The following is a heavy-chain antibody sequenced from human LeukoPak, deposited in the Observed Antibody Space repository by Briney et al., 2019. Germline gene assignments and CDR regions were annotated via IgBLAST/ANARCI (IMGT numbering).Heavy chain of an antibody. Sequence: GGSLRLSCAASGFTFSNYAMSWVRQAPGKGLEWVSAISGSGDSTYYADSVKGRFTISRDNSKNTLYLQMDSLRAEDTAVYYCARDLSMIRGVILSGYFDYWGQGTLVTVSS. CDR2: ISGSGDST. D-gene: IGHD3-10*01. CDR1: GFTFSNYA. J-gene: IGHJ4*02. V-gene: IGHV3-23*01. CDR3: ARDLSMIRGVILSGYFDY.